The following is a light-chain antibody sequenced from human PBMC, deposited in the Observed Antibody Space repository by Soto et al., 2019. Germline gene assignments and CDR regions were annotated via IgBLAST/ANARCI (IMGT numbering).Light chain of an antibody. V-gene: IGKV1-27*01. CDR3: QKYDSAPHT. J-gene: IGKJ4*01. CDR2: GAS. Sequence: QMTQSPSSLSASVGDRVTITCRASQGINNHLAWYQQQPGKVPKFLIYGASTLQSGVPSRFSGSGSGTVFTLTISSLQPEDVATYYCQKYDSAPHTFGGGTKVDVK. CDR1: QGINNH.